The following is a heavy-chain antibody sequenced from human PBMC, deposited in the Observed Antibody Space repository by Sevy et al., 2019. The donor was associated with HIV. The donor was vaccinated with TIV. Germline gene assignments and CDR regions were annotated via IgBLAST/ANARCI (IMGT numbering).Heavy chain of an antibody. CDR2: SNNDGSGT. D-gene: IGHD1-1*01. CDR3: ARDASHWNRVDY. Sequence: GGSLRLSCAASGFTFSSHWMHWVRQVPGKGLVWVSRSNNDGSGTSYADSVKGRITISRDNAKNTLYLQMNSLRAEDTAFYYCARDASHWNRVDYWGQGTLVTVSS. CDR1: GFTFSSHW. J-gene: IGHJ4*02. V-gene: IGHV3-74*01.